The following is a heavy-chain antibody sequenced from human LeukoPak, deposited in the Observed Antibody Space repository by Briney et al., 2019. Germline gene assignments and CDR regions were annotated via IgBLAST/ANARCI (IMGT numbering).Heavy chain of an antibody. D-gene: IGHD6-19*01. CDR3: ASSGWYSTPNWFDP. J-gene: IGHJ5*02. CDR2: IKEDGSEK. V-gene: IGHV3-7*01. Sequence: GGSLRLSCAASGFTFSRSGMHWVRQARGKGLEWVASIKEDGSEKYYVDSVKGRFTISRDNAKNSLYLQMNSLRAEDTAMYYCASSGWYSTPNWFDPWGQGTLVIVSS. CDR1: GFTFSRSG.